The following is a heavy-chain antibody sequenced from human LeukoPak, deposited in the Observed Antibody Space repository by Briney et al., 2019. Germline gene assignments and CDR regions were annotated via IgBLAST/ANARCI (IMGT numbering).Heavy chain of an antibody. CDR3: ARGRVDTAAGGGWFDP. D-gene: IGHD5-18*01. J-gene: IGHJ5*02. CDR2: LNPKSGGT. CDR1: GYSFTGYY. Sequence: ASVKVSCKASGYSFTGYYMHWVRQAPGQGLEWVGWLNPKSGGTYYQQNFQGRVTLTRDTSINTAYMELTRLRSDDPGVYYCARGRVDTAAGGGWFDPWGQGTLVTVSS. V-gene: IGHV1-2*02.